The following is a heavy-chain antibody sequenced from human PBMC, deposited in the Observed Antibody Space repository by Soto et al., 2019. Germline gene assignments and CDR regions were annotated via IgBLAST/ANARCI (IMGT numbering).Heavy chain of an antibody. V-gene: IGHV3-30-3*01. D-gene: IGHD2-21*02. Sequence: QVPLVESGGGVVQPGRSLRLSCAASGFTFSSYAMHWVRQAPGKGLEWVAVISYDGSNKYYADSVKGRFTISRDNSKNTLYLQMNSLRAEDTAVYYCARGAYCGGDCYSLGAFDIWGQGTMVTVSS. J-gene: IGHJ3*02. CDR1: GFTFSSYA. CDR3: ARGAYCGGDCYSLGAFDI. CDR2: ISYDGSNK.